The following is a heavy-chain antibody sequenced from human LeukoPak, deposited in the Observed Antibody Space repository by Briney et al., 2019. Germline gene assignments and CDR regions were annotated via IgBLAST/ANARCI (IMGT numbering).Heavy chain of an antibody. CDR2: IYYSGST. Sequence: SETLSLTCTVSGGSISSSSYYWGWIRQPPGKGLEWIGSIYYSGSTYYNPSLKSRVTISVDTSKNQFSLKLSSVTAADTAVYYCARVYDEVPAATLDYWGQGTPVTVSS. CDR1: GGSISSSSYY. D-gene: IGHD2-2*01. CDR3: ARVYDEVPAATLDY. J-gene: IGHJ4*02. V-gene: IGHV4-39*07.